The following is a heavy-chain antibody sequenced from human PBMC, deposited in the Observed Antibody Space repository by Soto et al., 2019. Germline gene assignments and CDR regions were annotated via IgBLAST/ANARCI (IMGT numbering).Heavy chain of an antibody. V-gene: IGHV4-30-2*06. CDR2: TYQSGSA. J-gene: IGHJ6*02. Sequence: QLQLQESGSGLVKPSQTLSLTCTVSGGSITSGGYSWTWIRQSPGKGLEWIGYTYQSGSAYYNPSLKSRVTISVDRSKNQFSRNLTSVTAADTAVYYCARDYYGMDGWGQGTTVTVSS. CDR3: ARDYYGMDG. CDR1: GGSITSGGYS.